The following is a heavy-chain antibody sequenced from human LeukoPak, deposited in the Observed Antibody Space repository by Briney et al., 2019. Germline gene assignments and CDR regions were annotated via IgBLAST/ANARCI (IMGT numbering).Heavy chain of an antibody. CDR3: ARQSIAVAGRHFDL. V-gene: IGHV4-39*01. CDR1: SGSISSSDYY. J-gene: IGHJ2*01. Sequence: PSETLSLTCTVSSGSISSSDYYWGWIRQPPGKGLEWSGSVSYSGSGYYNPSLKSRVIISVDTSKNQFSLKLSSVTAADTAVYYCARQSIAVAGRHFDLWGRGTLVTVSS. CDR2: VSYSGSG. D-gene: IGHD6-19*01.